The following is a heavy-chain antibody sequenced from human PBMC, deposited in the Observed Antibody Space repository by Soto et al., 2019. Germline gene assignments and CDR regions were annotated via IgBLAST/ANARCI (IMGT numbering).Heavy chain of an antibody. CDR3: ATSFRYFDN. V-gene: IGHV3-23*01. CDR2: ISGRGTNT. J-gene: IGHJ4*02. Sequence: QAGGSLSLSCAASGSISTTTPLSWVRQAPGKGLEWVSTISGRGTNTYYADSVKGRFIISRDNLKNTVNLQMNGLGVEDTAIYYCATSFRYFDNWGQGTRVTVSS. CDR1: GSISTTTP.